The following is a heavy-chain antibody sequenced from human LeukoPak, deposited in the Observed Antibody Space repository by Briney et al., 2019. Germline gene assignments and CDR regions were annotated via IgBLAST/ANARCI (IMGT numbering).Heavy chain of an antibody. CDR1: GFTFYTYG. CDR2: IGPDGGTT. V-gene: IGHV3-64*01. Sequence: GGSLRLSCAASGFTFYTYGMHWVCQAPGKGLEYVSGIGPDGGTTYYANSVKGRFTISRDNSKYMLYLQMGSLTADDMAVYYCARGAQLTDYWGQGTLVTVSS. J-gene: IGHJ4*02. D-gene: IGHD6-13*01. CDR3: ARGAQLTDY.